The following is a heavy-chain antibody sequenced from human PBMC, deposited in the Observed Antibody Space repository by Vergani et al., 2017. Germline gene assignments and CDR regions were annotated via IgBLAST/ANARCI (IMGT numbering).Heavy chain of an antibody. CDR2: IDVKGTS. CDR3: VRVLHTSYILGAFDI. CDR1: GGSLDIHSQT. D-gene: IGHD2-21*01. Sequence: QAQLQESGPRLVKPSQTLSLTCSFSGGSLDIHSQTWGWIRQPAGEGLDWIGLIDVKGTSNFSLSLESRVTMSADASRGRFSLNLRSVTTSDTAVYYCVRVLHTSYILGAFDIWGQGIKVTVSS. J-gene: IGHJ3*02. V-gene: IGHV4-61*02.